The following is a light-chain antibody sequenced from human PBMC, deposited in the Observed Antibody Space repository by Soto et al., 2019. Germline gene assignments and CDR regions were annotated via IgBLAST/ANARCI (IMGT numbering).Light chain of an antibody. Sequence: DIQMTQSPSSVSASVGDRVTITCWASQDIRTWLAWYQQKPGKAPKILIYGASTLQSGVPSRFSGSGSGTYFTLTISSLQPEDFATYYCQHSTSFPITFGQGTRLEIK. V-gene: IGKV1-12*01. CDR1: QDIRTW. CDR3: QHSTSFPIT. CDR2: GAS. J-gene: IGKJ5*01.